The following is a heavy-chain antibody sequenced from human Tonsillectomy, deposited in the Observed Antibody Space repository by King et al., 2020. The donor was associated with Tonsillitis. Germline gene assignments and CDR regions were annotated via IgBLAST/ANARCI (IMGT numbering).Heavy chain of an antibody. CDR1: GFTFSSYA. J-gene: IGHJ4*02. Sequence: QVQLVESGGGVVQPGRSLRLSCAASGFTFSSYAVHWVRPAPGKGLEWVAVISYDGGNKDYSDSVKGRFTISRDKSKNTLYLQMNSLRIEDTAVYYCARDEYSGTYFEHFDLWGQGTLVTVSS. V-gene: IGHV3-30-3*01. CDR2: ISYDGGNK. CDR3: ARDEYSGTYFEHFDL. D-gene: IGHD1-26*01.